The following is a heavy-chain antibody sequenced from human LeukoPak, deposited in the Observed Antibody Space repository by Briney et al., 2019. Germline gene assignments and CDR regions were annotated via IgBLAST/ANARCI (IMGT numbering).Heavy chain of an antibody. Sequence: GGSLRLSCAASGFTFSYYGMHWVHQAPGKGLEWVALVWYDGSNKYYADSVKGRFTISRDNSKNTLYLQMNSLRAEDTAVYYCARDGWPLDYGEYSDYWGQGTLVTVSS. V-gene: IGHV3-33*01. CDR2: VWYDGSNK. CDR3: ARDGWPLDYGEYSDY. CDR1: GFTFSYYG. J-gene: IGHJ4*02. D-gene: IGHD4-17*01.